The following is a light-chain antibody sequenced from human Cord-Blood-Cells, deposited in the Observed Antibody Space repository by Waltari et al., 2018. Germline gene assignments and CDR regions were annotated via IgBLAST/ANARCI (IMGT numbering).Light chain of an antibody. V-gene: IGKV1-39*01. CDR1: QSISSY. CDR2: AAS. CDR3: QQSYSTPRT. Sequence: DIQLIPPPPSLSASVGDRVTITCRASQSISSYLNWYQQKPGKAPKLLIYAASSLQSGVPSRFSGSGSGTDFTLTISSLQPEDFATYYCQQSYSTPRTFGQGTKVEIK. J-gene: IGKJ1*01.